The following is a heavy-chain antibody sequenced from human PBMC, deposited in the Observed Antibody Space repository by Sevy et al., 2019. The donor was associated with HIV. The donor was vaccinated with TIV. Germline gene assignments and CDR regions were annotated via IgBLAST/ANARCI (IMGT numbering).Heavy chain of an antibody. V-gene: IGHV3-33*01. D-gene: IGHD2-21*02. Sequence: GGSLRLSCKASGFIFSRNGVHWVRQAPGKGLEWVASIFNDGKTKYYGDPVKGRFTISRDDSKNTLYLQMDSLRAEDTAVYYCARESGSDWYLDSWGQGTLVTVSS. CDR2: IFNDGKTK. J-gene: IGHJ4*02. CDR3: ARESGSDWYLDS. CDR1: GFIFSRNG.